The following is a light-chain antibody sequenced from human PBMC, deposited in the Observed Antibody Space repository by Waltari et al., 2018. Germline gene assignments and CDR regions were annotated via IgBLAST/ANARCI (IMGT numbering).Light chain of an antibody. CDR2: GNS. V-gene: IGLV1-40*01. J-gene: IGLJ2*01. Sequence: QSVLTQPPSVSGAPGQRVTIPCTWTSSNTGAGHDVHWHQQFPGTAPKLLIYGNSNRPSGVPDRFSGSKSDTSASLTITGLQAEDEADYFCHSFDSSLSTGVVFGGGTKVTVL. CDR1: SSNTGAGHD. CDR3: HSFDSSLSTGVV.